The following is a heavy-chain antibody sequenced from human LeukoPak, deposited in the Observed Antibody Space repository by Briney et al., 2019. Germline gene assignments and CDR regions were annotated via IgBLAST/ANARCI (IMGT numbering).Heavy chain of an antibody. D-gene: IGHD3-22*01. CDR2: TYYRSKWYN. CDR3: ARDSNYYDSSGYYYYFDY. V-gene: IGHV6-1*01. CDR1: GDSVSSNSAA. J-gene: IGHJ4*02. Sequence: SQTLSLTCAISGDSVSSNSAAWNWISQSPSRGLEWLGRTYYRSKWYNDYAVSVKSRITINPDTSKNQFSLQLNSVTPEDTAVYYCARDSNYYDSSGYYYYFDYWGQGTLVTVSS.